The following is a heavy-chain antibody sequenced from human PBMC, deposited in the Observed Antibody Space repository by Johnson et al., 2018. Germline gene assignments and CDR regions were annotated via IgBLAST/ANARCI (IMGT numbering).Heavy chain of an antibody. D-gene: IGHD5-18*01. CDR3: ARWGYLDAFDI. V-gene: IGHV4-59*01. Sequence: QVQLQESGPGLVKPSETLSLICAVSGVSISSYYWSWIRQPPGKGLEWIGYIHYSGSTNYNPSLKSRVTIPVDTSRNQFSLQLSSVTAADTAVYYCARWGYLDAFDICGQGTMVIVSS. CDR1: GVSISSYY. J-gene: IGHJ3*02. CDR2: IHYSGST.